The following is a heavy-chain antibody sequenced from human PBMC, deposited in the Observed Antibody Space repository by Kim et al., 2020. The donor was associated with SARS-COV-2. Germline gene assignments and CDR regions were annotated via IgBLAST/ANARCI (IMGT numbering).Heavy chain of an antibody. CDR2: INPNSGGT. V-gene: IGHV1-2*02. D-gene: IGHD2-2*02. Sequence: ASVKVSCKASGYTFTGYYMHWVRQAPGQGLEWMGWINPNSGGTNYAQKFQGRVTMTRDTSISTAYMELSRLRSDDTAVYYCARDPLFRWVGGVPAAISAVSTWFDPWGQGTLVTVSS. CDR1: GYTFTGYY. CDR3: ARDPLFRWVGGVPAAISAVSTWFDP. J-gene: IGHJ5*02.